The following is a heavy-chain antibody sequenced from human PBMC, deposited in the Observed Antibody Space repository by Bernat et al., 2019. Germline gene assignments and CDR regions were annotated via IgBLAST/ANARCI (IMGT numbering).Heavy chain of an antibody. CDR1: GGTFSSYA. Sequence: QVQLVQSGAEVKKPGSSVKVSCKASGGTFSSYAISWVRQAPGQGLEWMGGIIPIFGIANYAQKSQGRVTITADKSTSTAYMELSSLRSEDTAVYYCAREPKTTVTTRYYYTDVWGKGTTVTVSS. J-gene: IGHJ6*03. V-gene: IGHV1-69*17. CDR3: AREPKTTVTTRYYYTDV. D-gene: IGHD4-17*01. CDR2: IIPIFGIA.